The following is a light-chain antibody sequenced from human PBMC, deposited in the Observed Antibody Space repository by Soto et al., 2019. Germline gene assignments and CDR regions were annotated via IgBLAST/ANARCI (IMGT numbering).Light chain of an antibody. V-gene: IGLV2-8*01. Sequence: QSVLTQPPSASGSPGQSVTISCTGTSSDVGGYNFVSWYQQHPGKVPKTMIYEVSKRPSGVPDRFSGSKPGNTASLTVSGLQAEDEADYYCSSFGGGNKVLFGGGTKLTVL. CDR2: EVS. CDR1: SSDVGGYNF. CDR3: SSFGGGNKVL. J-gene: IGLJ3*02.